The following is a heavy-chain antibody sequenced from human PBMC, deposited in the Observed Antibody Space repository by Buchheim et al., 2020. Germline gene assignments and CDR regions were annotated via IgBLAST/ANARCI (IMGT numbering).Heavy chain of an antibody. CDR3: ARETAMVQGVFLEGWFDP. V-gene: IGHV3-74*01. D-gene: IGHD3-10*01. CDR1: GFTFSSYA. CDR2: INSDGSST. Sequence: EVQLLESGGGLVQPGGSLRLSCAASGFTFSSYAMSWVRQAPGKGLEWVSRINSDGSSTSYADSVKGRFTISRDNAKNTLYLQMNSLRAEDTAVYYCARETAMVQGVFLEGWFDPWGQGTL. J-gene: IGHJ5*02.